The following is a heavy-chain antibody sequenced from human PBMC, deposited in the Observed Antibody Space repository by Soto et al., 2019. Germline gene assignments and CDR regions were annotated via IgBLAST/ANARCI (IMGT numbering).Heavy chain of an antibody. Sequence: QVQLVESGGGVVQPGRSLRLSCAASGLTLSNYAMHLVRQAPGKGLEWVAVISYDGSNRYYADSVKGRFTISRDNSKNTLYLQMNSLRAEDTAVYYCARVTQAVAADYWGQGTLFTGSS. J-gene: IGHJ4*02. CDR3: ARVTQAVAADY. D-gene: IGHD6-19*01. CDR2: ISYDGSNR. CDR1: GLTLSNYA. V-gene: IGHV3-30-3*01.